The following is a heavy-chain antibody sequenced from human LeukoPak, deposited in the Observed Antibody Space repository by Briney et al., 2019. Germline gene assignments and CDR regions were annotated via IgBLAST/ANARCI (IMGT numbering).Heavy chain of an antibody. V-gene: IGHV3-30*04. CDR1: GLTFSAFA. J-gene: IGHJ4*02. CDR3: GTEGGTVGGTVGTTFDL. Sequence: GRSLRLSCSASGLTFSAFAMHWVRQAPGKGLEWVAFISYDGVDKHYADSVKGRFTISRDNSKSTLYLEMNSLRADDTAVFYCGTEGGTVGGTVGTTFDLWGQGTLVTVSS. D-gene: IGHD1-26*01. CDR2: ISYDGVDK.